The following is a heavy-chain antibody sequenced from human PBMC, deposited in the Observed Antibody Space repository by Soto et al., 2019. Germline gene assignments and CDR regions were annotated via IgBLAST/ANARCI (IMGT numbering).Heavy chain of an antibody. V-gene: IGHV3-53*01. D-gene: IGHD3-22*01. CDR3: ARPSYATSGYVPFDK. Sequence: PXVCLRLSCAACEFPFTTSYMSWVRQAPGKGLEWVSVIYSGGNTFYAASVKGRFTISRDSSKNTVNLQMNSLRVEDTAVYYCARPSYATSGYVPFDKCGQRTLVTVSS. J-gene: IGHJ4*02. CDR2: IYSGGNT. CDR1: EFPFTTSY.